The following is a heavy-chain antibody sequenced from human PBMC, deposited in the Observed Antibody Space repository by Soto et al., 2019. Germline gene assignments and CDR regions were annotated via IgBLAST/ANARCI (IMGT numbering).Heavy chain of an antibody. CDR2: IIHIFGTA. V-gene: IGHV1-69*01. CDR3: AREARDGYNVCYGMDV. CDR1: GGTFSIYA. Sequence: QVQLVQSGAEVKKPGSSVKVSCKASGGTFSIYAISWVRQAPGQGLEWMGGIIHIFGTANYAQKFQGRVTITADEPTSTACMELSRLISEATAVYYCAREARDGYNVCYGMDVWGQGTTVTVSS. D-gene: IGHD5-12*01. J-gene: IGHJ6*02.